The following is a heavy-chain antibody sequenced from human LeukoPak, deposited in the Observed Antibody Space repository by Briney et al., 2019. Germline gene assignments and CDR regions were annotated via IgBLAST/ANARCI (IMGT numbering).Heavy chain of an antibody. CDR2: INPNSGGT. J-gene: IGHJ4*02. CDR3: ARDPYSGYDGLNN. Sequence: GASVKVSCKASGYTFTGYYMHWVRQAPGQGLEWMGWINPNSGGTNYAQKFQGRVTMTRDTSISTAYMELSRLRSDDTAVYFCARDPYSGYDGLNNWGQGTLVTVSS. CDR1: GYTFTGYY. V-gene: IGHV1-2*02. D-gene: IGHD5-12*01.